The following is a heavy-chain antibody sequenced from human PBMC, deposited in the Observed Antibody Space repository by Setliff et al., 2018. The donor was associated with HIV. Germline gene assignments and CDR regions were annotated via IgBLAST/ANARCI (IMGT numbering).Heavy chain of an antibody. V-gene: IGHV4-4*02. CDR1: GGSISNTNR. J-gene: IGHJ3*02. CDR3: ATRGNDILTPHAFHI. CDR2: IYHSGST. Sequence: SETLSLTCAVSGGSISNTNRWNWVRQPPGRGLEWIGEIYHSGSTNYNPSLKSRVTISVDKSKNQFSLKLSSVTAADTAVYYCATRGNDILTPHAFHIWGQGTRVTVSS. D-gene: IGHD3-9*01.